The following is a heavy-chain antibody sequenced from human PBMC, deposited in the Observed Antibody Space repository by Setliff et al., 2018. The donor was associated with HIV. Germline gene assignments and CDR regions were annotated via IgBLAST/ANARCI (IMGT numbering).Heavy chain of an antibody. D-gene: IGHD6-13*01. Sequence: GGSLRLSCAASGFTFDRFWMHWVRQAPGKGLVWVSRVNSDGSSTTYADSVKGRFTISRDNAKNTLYMQMHSLRPEDTAVYYCGRGVGAAAGTVPEWGQGTLVTVSS. V-gene: IGHV3-74*01. CDR3: GRGVGAAAGTVPE. J-gene: IGHJ4*02. CDR1: GFTFDRFW. CDR2: VNSDGSST.